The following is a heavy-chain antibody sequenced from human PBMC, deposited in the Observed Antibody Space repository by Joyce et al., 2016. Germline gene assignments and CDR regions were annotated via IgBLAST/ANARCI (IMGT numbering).Heavy chain of an antibody. CDR2: LSNEARTT. J-gene: IGHJ3*02. CDR1: GFTFSNFG. Sequence: QVQLVECGGGVVQPGKSLRLSCAASGFTFSNFGMHWVRQAPGKGLKWVAVLSNEARTTNYADSVKGRFTISRDDSKNILYLQMNRLGSEDTAVYYCAKEGGADMISAFDIWGQGTTVTVSS. D-gene: IGHD3-16*01. V-gene: IGHV3-30*18. CDR3: AKEGGADMISAFDI.